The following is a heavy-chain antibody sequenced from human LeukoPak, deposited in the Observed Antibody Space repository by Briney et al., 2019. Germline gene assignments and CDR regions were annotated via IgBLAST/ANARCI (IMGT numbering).Heavy chain of an antibody. CDR3: VRRGLIETEYLER. V-gene: IGHV3-48*04. D-gene: IGHD3-10*01. CDR1: GFNFNTFS. Sequence: AGGSLRLSCAASGFNFNTFSMNWVRQAPGKGPEWVSYISSSGTTTYYADSVKGRFTISRDNAKNSLYLQMNSLRAEDTAVYYCVRRGLIETEYLERWGQGTLVIVSS. J-gene: IGHJ1*01. CDR2: ISSSGTTT.